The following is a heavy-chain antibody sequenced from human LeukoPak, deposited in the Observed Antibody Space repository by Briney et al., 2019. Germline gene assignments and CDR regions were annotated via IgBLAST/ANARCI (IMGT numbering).Heavy chain of an antibody. V-gene: IGHV3-30-3*01. J-gene: IGHJ4*02. CDR1: GFTFSSYA. D-gene: IGHD2-15*01. CDR3: ARGTIYTRYCSGGSCYGY. CDR2: ISYDGSNK. Sequence: GGSLRLSCAASGFTFSSYAMHWVRQAPGKGLEWVAVISYDGSNKYYADSVKGRFTISRDNSKNTLYLQMNSLRAVDTAVYYCARGTIYTRYCSGGSCYGYWGQGTLVTVSS.